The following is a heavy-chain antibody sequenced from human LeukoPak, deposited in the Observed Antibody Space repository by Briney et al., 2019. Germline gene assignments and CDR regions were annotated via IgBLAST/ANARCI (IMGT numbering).Heavy chain of an antibody. J-gene: IGHJ4*02. V-gene: IGHV1-18*01. D-gene: IGHD3-9*01. CDR2: ISAYNGNT. CDR1: GYTFTSYG. CDR3: ARDPVLYYDILTGYYKGVDY. Sequence: ASVKVCCKASGYTFTSYGISWVRQAPGQGLEWMGWISAYNGNTNYAQKLQGRVTMTTDTSTSTAYMELRSLRSDDTAVYYCARDPVLYYDILTGYYKGVDYWGQGTLVTVSS.